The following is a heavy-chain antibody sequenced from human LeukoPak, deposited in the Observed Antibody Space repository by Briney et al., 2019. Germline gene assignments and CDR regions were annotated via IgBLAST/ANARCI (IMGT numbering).Heavy chain of an antibody. CDR1: GFTFSIYA. D-gene: IGHD6-19*01. Sequence: PGGSLRLSCEASGFTFSIYAMTWVRQAPGKGLESVSAISGSGVTTNYADSVKGRFTISRDNSKNTLYLQMSSLRVDDTALYYCAKAWSGWYVDNWGQETLVTVSS. V-gene: IGHV3-23*01. J-gene: IGHJ4*02. CDR2: ISGSGVTT. CDR3: AKAWSGWYVDN.